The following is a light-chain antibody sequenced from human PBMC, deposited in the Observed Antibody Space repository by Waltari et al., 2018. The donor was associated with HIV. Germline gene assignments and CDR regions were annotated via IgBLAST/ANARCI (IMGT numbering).Light chain of an antibody. Sequence: SSELTQDPAVSVALGQTVRITCQGDSHRSKYVTWYQQKPGQAPVLVIDERNKRPSGIPARFSGSSSGNTASLTITGAQAEDEADYYCNSRDRGAMLWVFGTGTRVTVL. V-gene: IGLV3-19*01. CDR1: SHRSKY. CDR2: ERN. CDR3: NSRDRGAMLWV. J-gene: IGLJ1*01.